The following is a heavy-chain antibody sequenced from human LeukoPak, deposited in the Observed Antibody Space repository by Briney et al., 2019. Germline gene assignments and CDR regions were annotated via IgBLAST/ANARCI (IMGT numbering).Heavy chain of an antibody. Sequence: ASVTVSCKASGYTFTTYDMHWVRQASGQGLEWIGWVSPNSGKTAYAQKFQGRVTMTRDTSISTGYMELSSLRSEDTAVYYCVRGYFNWNYAGVGEYYYMDVWGKGTTVTVSS. CDR1: GYTFTTYD. CDR2: VSPNSGKT. J-gene: IGHJ6*03. V-gene: IGHV1-8*02. D-gene: IGHD1-7*01. CDR3: VRGYFNWNYAGVGEYYYMDV.